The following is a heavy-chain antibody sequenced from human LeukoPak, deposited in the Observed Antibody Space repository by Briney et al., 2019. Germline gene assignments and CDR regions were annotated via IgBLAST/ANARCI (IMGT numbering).Heavy chain of an antibody. CDR2: INHSGST. Sequence: SETLSLTCAVYGGSFSGYYWSWIRQPPERGLEWIGEINHSGSTNYNSSLKSRVTISVDTSKNQFSLMLSSVTAADTAVYYCARGSNVGLSYWGQGTLVTVSS. CDR1: GGSFSGYY. CDR3: ARGSNVGLSY. D-gene: IGHD1-26*01. J-gene: IGHJ4*02. V-gene: IGHV4-34*01.